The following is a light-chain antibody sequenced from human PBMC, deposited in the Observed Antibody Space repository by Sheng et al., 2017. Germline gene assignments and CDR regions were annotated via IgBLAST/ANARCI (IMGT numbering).Light chain of an antibody. CDR2: DTS. CDR3: QQRSNWPVT. CDR1: QRVSSY. V-gene: IGKV3-11*01. J-gene: IGKJ2*01. Sequence: EIVLMQSPATLSLSPGERATLSCRASQRVSSYLAWYQQKPGQAPRLLIYDTSHRATGIPARFSGSGSGTDFTLTISSLEPEDFAVYYCQQRSNWPVTFGRGTKLEI.